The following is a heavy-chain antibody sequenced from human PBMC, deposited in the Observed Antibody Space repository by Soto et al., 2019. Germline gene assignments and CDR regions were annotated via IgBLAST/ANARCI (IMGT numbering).Heavy chain of an antibody. D-gene: IGHD6-13*01. V-gene: IGHV4-61*01. CDR3: ARAFSEYSQFSWPSAFDY. CDR2: IYYSGST. CDR1: GGSVSSGSYY. Sequence: SETLSLTCTVSGGSVSSGSYYWSWIRQPPGKGLEWIGYIYYSGSTNYNPSLKSPVTISVDTSKNQFSLKLSSVTAADTAVYYCARAFSEYSQFSWPSAFDYWGQGTLVTVSS. J-gene: IGHJ4*02.